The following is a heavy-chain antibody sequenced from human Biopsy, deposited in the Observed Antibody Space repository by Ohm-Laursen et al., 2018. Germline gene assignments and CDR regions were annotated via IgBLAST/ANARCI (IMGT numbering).Heavy chain of an antibody. CDR2: IYSDGNT. CDR3: ARGPGKLWSGYYT. CDR1: GFTVSDNH. Sequence: SLRLSCAASGFTVSDNHIIWIRQAPGKGLQWVSLIYSDGNTYYADSVKGRFTISRDIPRNTLYLQMNSLRAEDTAVYYCARGPGKLWSGYYTWGQGSLVSVSS. V-gene: IGHV3-53*01. J-gene: IGHJ5*02. D-gene: IGHD3-3*01.